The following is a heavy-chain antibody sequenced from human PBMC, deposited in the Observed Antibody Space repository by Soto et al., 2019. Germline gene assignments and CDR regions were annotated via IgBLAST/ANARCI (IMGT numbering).Heavy chain of an antibody. D-gene: IGHD3-16*02. CDR2: INHSGST. V-gene: IGHV4-34*01. CDR3: ELYGDYFDY. J-gene: IGHJ4*02. Sequence: SETLSLTCAVYGGSFSGYYWSWIRQPPGKGLEWIGEINHSGSTNYNPSLKSRVTISVDTSKNHFSLKLSSVTAADTAVYYCELYGDYFDYWGQGTLVTVSS. CDR1: GGSFSGYY.